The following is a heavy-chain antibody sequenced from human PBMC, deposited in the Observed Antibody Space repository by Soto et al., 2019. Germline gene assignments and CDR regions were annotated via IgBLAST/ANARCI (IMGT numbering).Heavy chain of an antibody. Sequence: GGSLRLSCAASGFSFSSYWMTWVRQAPGKGLEWVANITFDGTKKYYVDSVKARFTISRDNSKNTLYLQMNSLRAEDTAVYYCARSGATDAFDIWGQGTMVTVSS. J-gene: IGHJ3*02. CDR1: GFSFSSYW. CDR2: ITFDGTKK. CDR3: ARSGATDAFDI. V-gene: IGHV3-7*01. D-gene: IGHD1-26*01.